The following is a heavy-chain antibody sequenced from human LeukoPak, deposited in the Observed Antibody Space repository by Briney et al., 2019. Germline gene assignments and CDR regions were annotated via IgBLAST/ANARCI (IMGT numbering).Heavy chain of an antibody. CDR3: ARDTVPHLFDY. J-gene: IGHJ4*02. CDR1: GGSFSGYY. Sequence: SETLSLTCAVYGGSFSGYYWSWIRQPPGKGLEWIGSIYYSGSTYYNPSLKSRVTISVDTSKNQFSLKLSSVTAADTAVYYCARDTVPHLFDYWGQGTLVTVSS. V-gene: IGHV4-34*01. D-gene: IGHD2-2*01. CDR2: IYYSGST.